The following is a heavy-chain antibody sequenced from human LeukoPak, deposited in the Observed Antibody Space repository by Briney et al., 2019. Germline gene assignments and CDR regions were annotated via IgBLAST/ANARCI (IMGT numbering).Heavy chain of an antibody. Sequence: PSETLSLTCAVYGGSFSGYYWSWIRQPPGKGLEWIGEINHSGSTNYNPSLKSRVTISVDTSKHQFSLKLSSVTAADTAVYYCASGAAAGTSNWFDPWGQGTLVTGSS. CDR3: ASGAAAGTSNWFDP. V-gene: IGHV4-34*01. CDR2: INHSGST. D-gene: IGHD6-13*01. J-gene: IGHJ5*02. CDR1: GGSFSGYY.